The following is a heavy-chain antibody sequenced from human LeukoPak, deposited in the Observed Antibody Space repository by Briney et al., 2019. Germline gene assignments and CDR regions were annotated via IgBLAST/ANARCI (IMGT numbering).Heavy chain of an antibody. Sequence: PGGSLRLSCAASGFTFSSYAMSWVRQAPGKGLEWVSAISGGGGSTYYADSVKGRFTISRDNSKNTLYLQMNSLRAEDTAVYYCAKGGDYGHKPYYFDYWGQGTLVTVSS. CDR2: ISGGGGST. CDR1: GFTFSSYA. V-gene: IGHV3-23*01. J-gene: IGHJ4*02. D-gene: IGHD3-16*01. CDR3: AKGGDYGHKPYYFDY.